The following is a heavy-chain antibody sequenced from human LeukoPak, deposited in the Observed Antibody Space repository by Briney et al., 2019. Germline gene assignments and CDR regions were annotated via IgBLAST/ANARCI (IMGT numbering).Heavy chain of an antibody. CDR2: IVVGSGNT. Sequence: SVTVSFTASGFTFTSSAVQWVRQARGQRLEWIGWIVVGSGNTNYAQKFQERVTITRDMSTSTAYMELSSLRSEDTAVYYCATLLEWLLPQDYYYGMDVWGQGTTVTVSS. V-gene: IGHV1-58*01. CDR3: ATLLEWLLPQDYYYGMDV. CDR1: GFTFTSSA. J-gene: IGHJ6*02. D-gene: IGHD3-3*01.